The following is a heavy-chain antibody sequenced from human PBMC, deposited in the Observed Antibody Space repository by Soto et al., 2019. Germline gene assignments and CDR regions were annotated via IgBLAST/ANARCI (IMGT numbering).Heavy chain of an antibody. V-gene: IGHV3-23*01. Sequence: GALRLSCAASGFTFSSYAMSWVRQAPGKGLEWVSAISGSGGSTYYADSVKGRFTISRDNSKNTLYLQMNSLRAEDTAVYYCAKNSPYSSGWYAFDYWGQGTLVTVSS. D-gene: IGHD6-19*01. CDR3: AKNSPYSSGWYAFDY. CDR1: GFTFSSYA. CDR2: ISGSGGST. J-gene: IGHJ4*02.